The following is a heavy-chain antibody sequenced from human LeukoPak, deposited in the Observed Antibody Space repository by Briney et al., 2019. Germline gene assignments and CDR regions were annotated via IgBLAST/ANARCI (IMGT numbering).Heavy chain of an antibody. CDR3: ARDPLPTAIDVGGNY. V-gene: IGHV1-69*01. CDR1: GGTFSSYA. Sequence: SVKVSCKASGGTFSSYATSWVRQAPGQGLEWMGGIIPIFGTANYAQKFQGRVTITADESTSTAYMELSSLRSEDTAVYYCARDPLPTAIDVGGNYWGQGTLVTVSS. CDR2: IIPIFGTA. J-gene: IGHJ4*02. D-gene: IGHD2-21*02.